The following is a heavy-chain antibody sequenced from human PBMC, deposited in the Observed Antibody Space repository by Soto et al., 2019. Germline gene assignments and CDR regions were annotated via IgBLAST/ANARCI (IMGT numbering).Heavy chain of an antibody. D-gene: IGHD2-21*02. J-gene: IGHJ4*02. CDR1: GFTFNTYG. CDR2: VSGSGGGT. V-gene: IGHV3-23*01. CDR3: ARIGPYCGGDCYPDFDF. Sequence: PGGSLRLSCAASGFTFNTYGMTWVRQAPGKGLEWVSTVSGSGGGTYYADSVKGRFTISRVNSKNTMYLQMGNLRAEDTAVYFCARIGPYCGGDCYPDFDFWGLGTPVTVSS.